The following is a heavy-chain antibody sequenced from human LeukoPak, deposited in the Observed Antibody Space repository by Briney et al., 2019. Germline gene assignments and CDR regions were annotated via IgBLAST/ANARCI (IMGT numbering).Heavy chain of an antibody. Sequence: QTGSSLRLSWAASEFTFSYYGMRGVRQAPGKVQERVAGTWFDGSDKHYLDSVKGRFTISRDNSKNTLYLQMNSLRAEDTALYYCARDPAGRRGTFDYWGQGTLVTVSS. V-gene: IGHV3-33*01. CDR2: TWFDGSDK. J-gene: IGHJ4*02. CDR3: ARDPAGRRGTFDY. D-gene: IGHD1-1*01. CDR1: EFTFSYYG.